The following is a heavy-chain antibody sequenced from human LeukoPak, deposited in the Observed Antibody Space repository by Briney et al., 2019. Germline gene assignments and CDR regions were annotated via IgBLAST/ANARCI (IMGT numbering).Heavy chain of an antibody. V-gene: IGHV4-30-2*01. CDR2: IYHSGST. J-gene: IGHJ4*02. CDR3: AREGVYDSSGYYHRQFDY. CDR1: GGSISSGGYS. D-gene: IGHD3-22*01. Sequence: SETLSLTCAVSGGSISSGGYSWSWIRQPPGKGLEWIGYIYHSGSTYYNPSLKSRVTISVDRSKNQFSLKLSSVTAADTAVYYCAREGVYDSSGYYHRQFDYWGQGTLVTASS.